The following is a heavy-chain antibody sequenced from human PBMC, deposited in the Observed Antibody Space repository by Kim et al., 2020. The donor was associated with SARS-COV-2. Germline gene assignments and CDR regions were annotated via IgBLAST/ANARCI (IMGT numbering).Heavy chain of an antibody. V-gene: IGHV3-73*01. CDR1: GFTFSGSA. Sequence: GGSLRLSCAASGFTFSGSAMHWVRQASGKGLEWVGRIRSKANSYATAYAASVKGRFTISRDDSKNTAYLQMNSLKTEDTAVYYCTRFLPDSYDFWSGYPYYYYGMDVSGQGTTVTVSS. CDR2: IRSKANSYAT. J-gene: IGHJ6*02. CDR3: TRFLPDSYDFWSGYPYYYYGMDV. D-gene: IGHD3-3*01.